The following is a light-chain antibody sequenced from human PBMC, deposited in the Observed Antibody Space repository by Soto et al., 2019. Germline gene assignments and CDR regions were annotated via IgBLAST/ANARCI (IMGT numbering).Light chain of an antibody. J-gene: IGKJ5*01. CDR1: QSLLHSNGYNY. CDR3: MQALQTPIT. V-gene: IGKV2-28*01. CDR2: LGS. Sequence: DIVMPQSPLSLPVTPGEPASISCRSSQSLLHSNGYNYLDWYLQKPGQSPQLLIYLGSNRASGVPERFSGSGSGTDFTLKISRVEAEDVGVYYCMQALQTPITFGHGTRLEIK.